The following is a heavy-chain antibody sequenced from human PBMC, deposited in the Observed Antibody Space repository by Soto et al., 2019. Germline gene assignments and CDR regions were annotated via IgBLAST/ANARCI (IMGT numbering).Heavy chain of an antibody. CDR2: IIPIFGTA. CDR3: AREDNGSGNFYYYYGMDV. Sequence: ASVKVSCKASGGTFSSYAISWVRQAPGQGLEWMGGIIPIFGTANYAQKFQGRVTITADESTSTAYMELSSLRSEDTAVYYCAREDNGSGNFYYYYGMDVWGQGTTVTVSS. CDR1: GGTFSSYA. J-gene: IGHJ6*02. D-gene: IGHD3-10*01. V-gene: IGHV1-69*13.